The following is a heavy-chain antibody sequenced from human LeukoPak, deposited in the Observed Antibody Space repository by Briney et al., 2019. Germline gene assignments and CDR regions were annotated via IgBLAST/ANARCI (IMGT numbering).Heavy chain of an antibody. D-gene: IGHD6-13*01. J-gene: IGHJ4*02. V-gene: IGHV3-73*01. CDR3: SNIAAAGN. CDR1: GLTFSGSA. Sequence: GGSLRLSCAASGLTFSGSAMHWVRQASGKGLEWVGRIRSKANSYATAYAASVKGRFTISRDDSKNTAYLQMNSLKTEDTAVYYCSNIAAAGNWGQGTLVTVSS. CDR2: IRSKANSYAT.